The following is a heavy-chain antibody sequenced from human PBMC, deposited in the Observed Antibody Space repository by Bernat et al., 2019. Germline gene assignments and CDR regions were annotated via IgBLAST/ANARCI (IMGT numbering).Heavy chain of an antibody. Sequence: QVQLQESGPGLVKPSETLSLTCTVSGGSISSYYWSWIRQPPGKGLEWIGYIYYSGSTNYNPSPKSRVTISVDTSKNQFSLKLSSVTAADTAVYYCARRIYYYDSSGYYGDAFDIWGQGTMVTVSS. D-gene: IGHD3-22*01. CDR3: ARRIYYYDSSGYYGDAFDI. V-gene: IGHV4-59*01. CDR1: GGSISSYY. J-gene: IGHJ3*02. CDR2: IYYSGST.